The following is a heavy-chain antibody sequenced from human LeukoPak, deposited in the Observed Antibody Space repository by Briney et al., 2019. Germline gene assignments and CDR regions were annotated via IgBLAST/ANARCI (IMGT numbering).Heavy chain of an antibody. CDR2: IYYSGST. Sequence: KPSETLSLTCTVSGGSISSSSYYWSWIRQPPGKGLEWIGYIYYSGSTYYNPSLKSRVTISVDTSKNQFSLKLSSVTAADTAVYYCARSPARSSHTVPFDYWGQGTLVTVSS. CDR1: GGSISSSSYY. D-gene: IGHD4-11*01. V-gene: IGHV4-30-4*08. CDR3: ARSPARSSHTVPFDY. J-gene: IGHJ4*02.